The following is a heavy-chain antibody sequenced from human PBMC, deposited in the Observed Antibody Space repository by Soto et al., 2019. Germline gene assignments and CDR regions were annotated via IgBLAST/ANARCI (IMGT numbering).Heavy chain of an antibody. Sequence: GGSLRLSCAASGFSFSTYNMNWVRQAPGRGLEWVSYISSRSSTIYHADSVKGRFTISRVNAKNSLYLQMDSLRDEDTAVYFCARAIAVGSTSLDYWGLGTRVTSPQ. CDR1: GFSFSTYN. J-gene: IGHJ4*02. CDR2: ISSRSSTI. CDR3: ARAIAVGSTSLDY. V-gene: IGHV3-48*02. D-gene: IGHD6-19*01.